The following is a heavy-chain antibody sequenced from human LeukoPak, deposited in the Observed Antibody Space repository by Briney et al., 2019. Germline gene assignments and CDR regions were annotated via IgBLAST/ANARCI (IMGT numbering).Heavy chain of an antibody. CDR2: IFHADSDT. CDR1: GYTFTTYW. V-gene: IGHV5-51*01. J-gene: IGHJ3*02. CDR3: ARTGGYCSGNTCEGAFDI. Sequence: GESLKISCKGSGYTFTTYWIGLVRQMPGKGLGWMVIIFHADSDTKYSPSFQGQATMSADKSISTAYLQWSSLKASDTATYYCARTGGYCSGNTCEGAFDIWGQGTVVTVSS. D-gene: IGHD2-15*01.